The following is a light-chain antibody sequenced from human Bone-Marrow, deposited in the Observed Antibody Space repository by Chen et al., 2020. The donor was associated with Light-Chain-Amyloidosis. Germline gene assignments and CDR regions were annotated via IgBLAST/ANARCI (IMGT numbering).Light chain of an antibody. V-gene: IGLV6-57*01. J-gene: IGLJ3*02. CDR2: EDD. Sequence: NFMLTQSHSVSESPGKTVIISCTRSSGSIATNYVQWYQQRPGSSPTTVIYEDDQRPSGVPDRFSGSIDRSSNSASLTISGLKTEDETDYYCQSYQGSSQGVFGGGTKLTVL. CDR3: QSYQGSSQGV. CDR1: SGSIATNY.